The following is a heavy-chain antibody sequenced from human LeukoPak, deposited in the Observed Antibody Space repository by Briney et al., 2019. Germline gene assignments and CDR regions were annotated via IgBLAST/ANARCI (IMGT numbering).Heavy chain of an antibody. CDR3: TKHAHPTAAIGDY. D-gene: IGHD6-13*01. V-gene: IGHV3-23*01. Sequence: GGSLRLSCAASGFTFRGDDMSWVRQAPGKGLEWVSAISGSGGSTYYADSVKGRFTISRDNSKNTLYLQMNSLRAEHTAVYYCTKHAHPTAAIGDYWGQGTLVTVSS. CDR1: GFTFRGDD. CDR2: ISGSGGST. J-gene: IGHJ4*02.